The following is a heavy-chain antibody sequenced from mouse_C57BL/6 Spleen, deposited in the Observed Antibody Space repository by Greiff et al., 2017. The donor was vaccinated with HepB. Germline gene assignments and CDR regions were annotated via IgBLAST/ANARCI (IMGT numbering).Heavy chain of an antibody. V-gene: IGHV5-4*01. Sequence: EVMLVESGGGLVKPGGSLKLSCAASGFTFSSYAMSWVRQTPEKRLEWVATISDGGSYTYYPDNVKGRFTISRDNAKNNLYLQMSHLKSEDTAMYYCARDPNWAFDYWGQGTTLTVSS. CDR1: GFTFSSYA. CDR3: ARDPNWAFDY. J-gene: IGHJ2*01. D-gene: IGHD4-1*02. CDR2: ISDGGSYT.